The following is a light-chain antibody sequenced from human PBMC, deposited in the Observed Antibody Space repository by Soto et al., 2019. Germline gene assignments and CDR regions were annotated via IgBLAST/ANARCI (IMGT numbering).Light chain of an antibody. J-gene: IGKJ2*01. CDR3: QQYGTSPPFT. Sequence: ELVLTQSPGTLSLSPGERATLSCRASQSVSSSYLAWYQQKPGQAPRLLIYGASNRATGIPDRFSGSGSGTDFTLTISRLEPEDFAVYFCQQYGTSPPFTFGQGTKEELK. CDR1: QSVSSSY. CDR2: GAS. V-gene: IGKV3-20*01.